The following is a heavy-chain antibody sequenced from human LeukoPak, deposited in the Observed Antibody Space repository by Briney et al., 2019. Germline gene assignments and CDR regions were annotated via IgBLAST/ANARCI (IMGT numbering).Heavy chain of an antibody. D-gene: IGHD6-13*01. J-gene: IGHJ4*02. CDR2: ISYDGSNK. Sequence: GGSLRLSCAASGFTSSSYAMHWVRQAPGKGLEWVAVISYDGSNKYYADSVRGRFTISRDNSKNTLYLQMNSLRAEDTAVYYCARDRAAAGRFDYWGQGTLVTVSS. CDR1: GFTSSSYA. CDR3: ARDRAAAGRFDY. V-gene: IGHV3-30-3*01.